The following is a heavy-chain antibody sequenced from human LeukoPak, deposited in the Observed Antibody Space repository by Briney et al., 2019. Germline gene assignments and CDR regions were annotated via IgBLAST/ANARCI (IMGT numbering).Heavy chain of an antibody. D-gene: IGHD6-6*01. CDR2: IYTSGST. V-gene: IGHV4-61*02. J-gene: IGHJ3*02. CDR1: GGSISSGSYY. CDR3: ARDLKGSSPSDAFDI. Sequence: PSETLSLTCTVSGGSISSGSYYWIWIRQPAGKGLEWIGRIYTSGSTNYNPSLKSRVTISVDTSKNQFSLKLSSVTAADTAVYYCARDLKGSSPSDAFDIWGQGTMVTVSS.